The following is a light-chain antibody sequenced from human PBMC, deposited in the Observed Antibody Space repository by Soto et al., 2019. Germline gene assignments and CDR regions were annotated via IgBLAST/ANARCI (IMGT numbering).Light chain of an antibody. CDR1: SSDVGGYIY. V-gene: IGLV2-11*01. CDR2: DVT. CDR3: SLYTSEKTYV. Sequence: QSLLTQPRSVSGSPGQSVTISCTGTSSDVGGYIYVSWYQHHPGKAPKLMIYDVTNRPSGVPDRFSGSKSGNTASLTISGLQAADEADYYCSLYTSEKTYVLGPGTKVTV. J-gene: IGLJ1*01.